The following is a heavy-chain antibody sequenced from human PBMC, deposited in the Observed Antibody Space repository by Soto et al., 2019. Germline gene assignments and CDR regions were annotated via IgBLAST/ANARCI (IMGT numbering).Heavy chain of an antibody. CDR1: VASFSRLS. V-gene: IGHV4-34*01. CDR3: ARKGHYGSNHNMDV. CDR2: XNXXGXT. J-gene: IGHJ6*02. D-gene: IGHD3-10*01. Sequence: PSETPSPTSAVYVASFSRLSRGWVPPPPGKGLEXIGXXNXXGXTXXXPXXXSRVTISVDTAKNQFSLKVSSVTAADTAVYYCARKGHYGSNHNMDVWGQGTTVTVSS.